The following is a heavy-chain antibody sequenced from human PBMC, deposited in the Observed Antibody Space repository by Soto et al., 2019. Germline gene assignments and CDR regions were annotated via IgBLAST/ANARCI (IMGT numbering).Heavy chain of an antibody. CDR1: GLTISNAW. J-gene: IGHJ6*02. D-gene: IGHD2-15*01. CDR3: TTGSVEGV. CDR2: IKTNTEGGTT. V-gene: IGHV3-15*07. Sequence: GGSLRLSCTASGLTISNAWMNWVRQAPGKGLEWVGRIKTNTEGGTTDYAAAVKGRFTVSRDDSKNTLYLQMNSLKTEDTAVYYCTTGSVEGVWGQGTTVTVSS.